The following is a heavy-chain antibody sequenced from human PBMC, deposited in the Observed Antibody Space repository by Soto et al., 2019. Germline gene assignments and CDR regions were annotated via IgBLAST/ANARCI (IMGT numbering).Heavy chain of an antibody. CDR3: ARENAAIPGHLYYYGMDV. V-gene: IGHV3-33*01. J-gene: IGHJ6*02. Sequence: QVQLVESGGGVVQPGRSLRLSCAASGFTFSSYGMHWVRQAPGKGLEWAAVIWYDGRNKYYADSVKGRFTISRDNSKNTLYLQMNRLRAEDTAVYYCARENAAIPGHLYYYGMDVWGQGTTVTVSS. CDR2: IWYDGRNK. CDR1: GFTFSSYG. D-gene: IGHD2-21*02.